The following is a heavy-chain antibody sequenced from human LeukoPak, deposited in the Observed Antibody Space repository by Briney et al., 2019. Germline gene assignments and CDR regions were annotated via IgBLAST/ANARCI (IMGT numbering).Heavy chain of an antibody. Sequence: GSLRLSCAATGFTFSSYAMSWVRQAPGKGLEWVSAISDSGDYTYYADSVKGRFTISRDNSKNTLYLQMNSLRAEDTAAYYCAKDTSIGKYCTNGVCSPFDYWGQGTLVTVSS. CDR1: GFTFSSYA. CDR3: AKDTSIGKYCTNGVCSPFDY. CDR2: ISDSGDYT. V-gene: IGHV3-23*01. D-gene: IGHD2-8*01. J-gene: IGHJ4*02.